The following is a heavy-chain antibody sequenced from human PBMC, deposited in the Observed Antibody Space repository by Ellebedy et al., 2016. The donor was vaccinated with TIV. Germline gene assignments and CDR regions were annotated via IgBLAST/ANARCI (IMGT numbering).Heavy chain of an antibody. CDR3: ARDHYDFWSGYYFGYYGMDV. D-gene: IGHD3-3*01. CDR1: GGSISSYY. CDR2: IYYSGST. J-gene: IGHJ6*02. Sequence: MPSETLSLTCTVSGGSISSYYWSWIRQPPGKGLEWIGYIYYSGSTNYNPSLKSRVTISVDTSKNQFSLKLSSVTAADTAVYYCARDHYDFWSGYYFGYYGMDVWGQGTTVTVSS. V-gene: IGHV4-59*01.